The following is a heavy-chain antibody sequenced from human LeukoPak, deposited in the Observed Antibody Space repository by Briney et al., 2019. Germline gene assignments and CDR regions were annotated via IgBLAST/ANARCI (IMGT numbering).Heavy chain of an antibody. Sequence: GGSLRLSCAASGFTFSSYAMSWVRQAPGKGLEWVSAISGSGGSTYYADSVKGRFTISRDNSKNTLYLQMNSLRAEDTAVYYCATGYCTDGVCYWAPFDNWGQGTLVTVSS. CDR2: ISGSGGST. CDR1: GFTFSSYA. CDR3: ATGYCTDGVCYWAPFDN. D-gene: IGHD2-8*01. J-gene: IGHJ4*02. V-gene: IGHV3-23*01.